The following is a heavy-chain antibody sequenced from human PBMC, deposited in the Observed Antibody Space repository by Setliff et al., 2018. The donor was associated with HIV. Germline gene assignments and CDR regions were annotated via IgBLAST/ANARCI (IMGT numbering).Heavy chain of an antibody. CDR3: ARSPDTSGYYRFDSFDM. V-gene: IGHV1-18*01. CDR2: INPYNANA. D-gene: IGHD3-22*01. Sequence: ASVKVSCKASGYTFDNYCTTWLRQAPGQGLEWVGWINPYNANANNAQKVQGRITMTTDSFTNTAYMELRSLRSDDTAVYYCARSPDTSGYYRFDSFDMWGQGTMVTVSS. CDR1: GYTFDNYC. J-gene: IGHJ3*02.